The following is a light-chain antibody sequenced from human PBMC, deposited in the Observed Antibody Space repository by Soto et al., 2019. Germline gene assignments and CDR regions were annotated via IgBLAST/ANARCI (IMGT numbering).Light chain of an antibody. Sequence: EIVLTQSPGTLSLSPGERATLSCRASQSLSSNLAWYQQKPGQAPILLIYGAFTRATGIPARFSGTGSGTEFTLTISSLQSEDFALYYCQQYNDWPLTFGQGTKVDIK. J-gene: IGKJ1*01. CDR3: QQYNDWPLT. V-gene: IGKV3-15*01. CDR1: QSLSSN. CDR2: GAF.